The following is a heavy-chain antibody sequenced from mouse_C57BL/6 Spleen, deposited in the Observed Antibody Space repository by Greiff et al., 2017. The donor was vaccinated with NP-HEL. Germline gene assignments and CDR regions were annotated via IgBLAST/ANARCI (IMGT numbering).Heavy chain of an antibody. J-gene: IGHJ4*01. V-gene: IGHV1-50*01. Sequence: VKQSCKASGYTFTSYWMQWVKQRPGQGLEWIGEIDPSDSYTHYNQKFKGKATLTVDTSSSTAYMPPSSLTSADSAVYYCARTMYSHYFYAMAYWGQGPSVTVSS. CDR3: ARTMYSHYFYAMAY. CDR2: IDPSDSYT. CDR1: GYTFTSYW. D-gene: IGHD2-5*01.